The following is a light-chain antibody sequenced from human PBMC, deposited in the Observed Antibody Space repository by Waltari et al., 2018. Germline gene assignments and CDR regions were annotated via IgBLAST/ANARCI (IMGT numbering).Light chain of an antibody. J-gene: IGKJ4*01. CDR3: QQYKGYPLT. CDR2: KAS. Sequence: DIHMTQSPSTLSASGGDRVIITCRASQSISSWLAWYQQQPGTAPKFLIYKASTVEDGVPSRFSGSGSGTEFTLTIGSLQPDDFATYYCQQYKGYPLTFGGGTKVEIK. V-gene: IGKV1-5*03. CDR1: QSISSW.